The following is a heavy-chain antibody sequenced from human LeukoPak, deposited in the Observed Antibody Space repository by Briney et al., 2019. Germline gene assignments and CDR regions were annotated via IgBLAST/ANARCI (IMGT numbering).Heavy chain of an antibody. D-gene: IGHD6-19*01. CDR3: TTDPAVLHDAFDI. V-gene: IGHV3-15*01. CDR2: IKSKTDGGTT. CDR1: GFTFSNAW. J-gene: IGHJ3*02. Sequence: GGSLRLSCAASGFTFSNAWMSWVRQAPGKGLEWVGRIKSKTDGGTTDYAAPVKGRFTISRDDSKNTLYLQMNSLKTEDTAVYYCTTDPAVLHDAFDIWGQGTMVTVSS.